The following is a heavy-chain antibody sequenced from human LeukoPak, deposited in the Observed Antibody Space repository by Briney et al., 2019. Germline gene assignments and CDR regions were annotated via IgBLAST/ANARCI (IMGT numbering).Heavy chain of an antibody. CDR1: GFTFSSYA. Sequence: PGRSLRLSCAASGFTFSSYAMHWVRQAPGKGLEWVAVISYDGSNKYYADSVKGRFTISRDNSKNTLYLQMNSLRAEDTAVYYCASHGGIYLPFDYWGQGTLVTVSS. D-gene: IGHD1-26*01. V-gene: IGHV3-30*14. CDR2: ISYDGSNK. J-gene: IGHJ4*02. CDR3: ASHGGIYLPFDY.